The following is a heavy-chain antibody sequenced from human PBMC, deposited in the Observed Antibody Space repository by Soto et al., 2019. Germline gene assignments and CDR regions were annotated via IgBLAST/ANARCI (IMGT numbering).Heavy chain of an antibody. Sequence: QVQLQQWGAGLLKASETLSLTCAVYGGSFSGYYWSWIRQPPGKGLEWIGEINHSGSTNYNPSLKSRVTISVDTSKNQFSLKLSSVTAADTAVYYCAREVYCSSTSCYTEAFDIWGQGTMVTVSS. CDR2: INHSGST. V-gene: IGHV4-34*01. J-gene: IGHJ3*02. D-gene: IGHD2-2*02. CDR1: GGSFSGYY. CDR3: AREVYCSSTSCYTEAFDI.